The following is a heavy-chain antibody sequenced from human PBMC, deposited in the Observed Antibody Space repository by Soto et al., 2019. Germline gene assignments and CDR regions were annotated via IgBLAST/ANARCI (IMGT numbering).Heavy chain of an antibody. CDR2: ISYSGST. CDR1: GDSISRSSNY. D-gene: IGHD5-18*01. J-gene: IGHJ5*02. Sequence: TSETLSLSCSVSGDSISRSSNYWGWIRQPPGKGLEWIGSISYSGSTHYNPSLKSRVTISADTSKNHFSLKLSSVTAADTAVYCCARLHAYGHGFIDPWGQGTLVTVSS. CDR3: ARLHAYGHGFIDP. V-gene: IGHV4-39*02.